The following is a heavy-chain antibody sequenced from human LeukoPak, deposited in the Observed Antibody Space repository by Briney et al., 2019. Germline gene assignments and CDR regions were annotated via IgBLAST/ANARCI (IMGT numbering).Heavy chain of an antibody. CDR3: ARAHILTGYSDDAFDI. CDR1: GGSISSYY. V-gene: IGHV4-4*07. J-gene: IGHJ3*02. Sequence: SETLSLTCTVPGGSISSYYWSWIRQPAGKGLEWIGRIYTSGSTNYNPSLKSRVTMSVDTSKNQFSLKLSSVTAADTAVYYCARAHILTGYSDDAFDIWGQGTMVTVSS. D-gene: IGHD3-9*01. CDR2: IYTSGST.